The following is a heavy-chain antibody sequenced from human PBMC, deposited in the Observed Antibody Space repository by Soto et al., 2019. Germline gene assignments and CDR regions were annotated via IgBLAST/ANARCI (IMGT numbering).Heavy chain of an antibody. V-gene: IGHV3-74*01. CDR1: GFTFSSYW. J-gene: IGHJ1*01. CDR3: ARVSDMGYYDSSGYYHGDFQH. Sequence: GGSLRLSCAASGFTFSSYWMHWVRQAPGKGLVWVSRINSDGSSTSYADSVKGRFTISRDNAKNTLYLQMNSLRAEDTAVYYCARVSDMGYYDSSGYYHGDFQHWGQGTLVTVSS. D-gene: IGHD3-22*01. CDR2: INSDGSST.